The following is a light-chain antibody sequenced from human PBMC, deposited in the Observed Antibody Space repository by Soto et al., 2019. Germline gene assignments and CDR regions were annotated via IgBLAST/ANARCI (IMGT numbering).Light chain of an antibody. CDR2: DAS. V-gene: IGKV3-11*01. Sequence: EIVLTQSPATLSLSPGDRATLSCRASQSVTSYLAWYQQKPGQAPRLLIYDASNRATGIPARFSGSGSGTDFTLTISSLEPEDFAFYYCQQRSNWPPTFGQGTKVEI. J-gene: IGKJ1*01. CDR3: QQRSNWPPT. CDR1: QSVTSY.